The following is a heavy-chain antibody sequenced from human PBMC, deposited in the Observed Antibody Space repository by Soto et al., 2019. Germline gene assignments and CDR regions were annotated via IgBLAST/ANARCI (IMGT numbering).Heavy chain of an antibody. D-gene: IGHD6-19*01. CDR3: ARAGGLGAVAADY. Sequence: QLQLQESGSGLVKPSQTLSLTCAVYGGSISSGGYSWSWIRQPPGKGLEWIGYIYHSGSTYYNPSLKRRVTISVDRSKNQFSLKLSSVTAADTAVYYCARAGGLGAVAADYWGQGTLVTVSS. CDR2: IYHSGST. J-gene: IGHJ4*02. V-gene: IGHV4-30-2*01. CDR1: GGSISSGGYS.